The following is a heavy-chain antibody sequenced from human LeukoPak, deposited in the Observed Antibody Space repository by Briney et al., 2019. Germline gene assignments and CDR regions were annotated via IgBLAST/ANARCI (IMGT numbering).Heavy chain of an antibody. CDR3: ARDRRCSTSCYYFDY. CDR2: ISYDGSNK. D-gene: IGHD2-2*01. CDR1: GFTFSSYA. J-gene: IGHJ4*02. V-gene: IGHV3-30-3*01. Sequence: GGSLRLSCAASGFTFSSYAMHWVRQAPGKGLEWVEVISYDGSNKYYADSVKGRFTISRDNSKNTLYLQMNSLRAEDTAVYYCARDRRCSTSCYYFDYWGQGTLVTVSS.